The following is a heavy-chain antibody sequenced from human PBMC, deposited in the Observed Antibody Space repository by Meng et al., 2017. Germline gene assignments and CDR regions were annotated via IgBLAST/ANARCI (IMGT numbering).Heavy chain of an antibody. D-gene: IGHD5-24*01. CDR2: IYSGGST. J-gene: IGHJ4*02. CDR1: GFTVSSNY. CDR3: AGARMEMATITPYYFDY. V-gene: IGHV3-53*05. Sequence: GESLKISCAASGFTVSSNYMSWVRQAPGKGLEWVSVIYSGGSTYYADSVKGRFTISRDNSKNTLYLQMNSLRAEDTAVYYCAGARMEMATITPYYFDYWGQGTLVTVSS.